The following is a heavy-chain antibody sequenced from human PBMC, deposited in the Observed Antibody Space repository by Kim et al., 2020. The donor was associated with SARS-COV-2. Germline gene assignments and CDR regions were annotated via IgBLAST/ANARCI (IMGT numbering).Heavy chain of an antibody. CDR2: IGGTTNYI. CDR1: GFAFGTHS. V-gene: IGHV3-21*01. Sequence: GGSLRLSCEASGFAFGTHSMNWVRQAPGKGLEWVSSIGGTTNYIYYADSLKGRFTISRDNSKNSLYLQMDSLRAEDTAVYYCARGGYCSSTSCYFYYYALDVWGQGTTVTVSS. D-gene: IGHD2-2*01. J-gene: IGHJ6*02. CDR3: ARGGYCSSTSCYFYYYALDV.